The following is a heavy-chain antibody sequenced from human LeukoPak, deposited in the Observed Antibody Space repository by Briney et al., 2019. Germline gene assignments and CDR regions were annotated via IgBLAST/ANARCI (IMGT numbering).Heavy chain of an antibody. V-gene: IGHV4-59*12. CDR2: IYYSGST. J-gene: IGHJ6*03. Sequence: SETLSLTCTVSGGSISSYYWSWIRQPPGKGLEWIGYIYYSGSTNYNPSLKSRVTMSVDTSKSQFSLKLSSVTAADTAVYYCARDKCSSTSCYRGYYYMDVWGKGTTVTVSS. D-gene: IGHD2-2*01. CDR1: GGSISSYY. CDR3: ARDKCSSTSCYRGYYYMDV.